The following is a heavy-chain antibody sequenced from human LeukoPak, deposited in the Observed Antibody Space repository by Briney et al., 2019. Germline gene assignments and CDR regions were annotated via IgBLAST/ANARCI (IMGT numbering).Heavy chain of an antibody. Sequence: SETLSLTCTVSGGSISSYYWSWIRQPPGKGLEWIGYIYYSGSTNYNPSLKSRVTISVDTSKNQFSLKLSSVTAADTAVYYCARDGYYGSGSTYYFDYWGQGTLVTVSS. CDR3: ARDGYYGSGSTYYFDY. CDR1: GGSISSYY. CDR2: IYYSGST. V-gene: IGHV4-59*01. J-gene: IGHJ4*02. D-gene: IGHD3-10*01.